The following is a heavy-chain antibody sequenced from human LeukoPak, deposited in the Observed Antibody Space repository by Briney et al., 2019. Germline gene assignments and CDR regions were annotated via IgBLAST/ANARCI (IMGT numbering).Heavy chain of an antibody. D-gene: IGHD5-18*01. CDR3: AKDSGYSCGYPPGAFDI. CDR2: ISGSGGST. Sequence: GGSLRLSCAASGFTFSSYAMSWVRQAPGKGLEWVSAISGSGGSTYYADSVKGRSTISRDNSKNTLYLQMNSLRAEDTAVYYCAKDSGYSCGYPPGAFDIWGQGTMVTVSS. V-gene: IGHV3-23*01. CDR1: GFTFSSYA. J-gene: IGHJ3*02.